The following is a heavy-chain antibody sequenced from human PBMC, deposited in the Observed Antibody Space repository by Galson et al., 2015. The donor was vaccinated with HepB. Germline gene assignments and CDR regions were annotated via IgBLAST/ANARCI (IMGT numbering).Heavy chain of an antibody. V-gene: IGHV1-18*01. CDR2: ISFYNDNA. Sequence: SCKASGYSFRNYGISWVRQAPGQGLEWMGWISFYNDNANYAQNLQGRVTMTTDTSMTTAYMELKSLRSDDTAVYYCARARYSSSPPDYWGQGTLVSVSS. D-gene: IGHD6-6*01. CDR1: GYSFRNYG. J-gene: IGHJ4*02. CDR3: ARARYSSSPPDY.